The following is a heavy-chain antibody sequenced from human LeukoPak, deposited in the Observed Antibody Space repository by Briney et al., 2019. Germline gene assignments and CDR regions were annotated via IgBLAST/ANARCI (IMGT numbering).Heavy chain of an antibody. D-gene: IGHD4-17*01. J-gene: IGHJ4*02. CDR3: AKDRDDYGDDC. Sequence: GGSLGLSCAASGFTFNNFGMHWIRQAPGKGLEWVALVRSGGTDKYYADSVEGRFTISRDNSKNMVYLQMNSLRVEDTAVYYCAKDRDDYGDDCWGQGILVTVST. V-gene: IGHV3-30*02. CDR1: GFTFNNFG. CDR2: VRSGGTDK.